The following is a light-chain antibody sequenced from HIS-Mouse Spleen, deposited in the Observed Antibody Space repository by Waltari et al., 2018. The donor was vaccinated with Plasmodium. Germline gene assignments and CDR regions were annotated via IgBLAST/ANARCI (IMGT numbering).Light chain of an antibody. CDR3: QQFNSYPLT. Sequence: DIQMTQSPSSLSASVGDRVTIPCHASQDISNYLNWYQQKPGKAPKLLIYDASNLETGVPSRFSGSGSGTDFTFTISSLQPEDIATYYCQQFNSYPLTFGGGTKVEIK. V-gene: IGKV1-33*01. CDR1: QDISNY. CDR2: DAS. J-gene: IGKJ4*01.